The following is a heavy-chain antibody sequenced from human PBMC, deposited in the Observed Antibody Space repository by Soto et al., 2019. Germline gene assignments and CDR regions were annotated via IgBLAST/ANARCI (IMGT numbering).Heavy chain of an antibody. CDR1: GGSISSSSYY. J-gene: IGHJ5*02. V-gene: IGHV4-39*01. D-gene: IGHD6-25*01. CDR3: AVVDSTGNWFDP. Sequence: SETLSLTCTVSGGSISSSSYYWGWIRQPPGKGLELIGSMYYSGTTYYNPSLKSRVTISVDTSKNQFTLKLISVTAADTAVYYCAVVDSTGNWFDPWGEGALVTVSS. CDR2: MYYSGTT.